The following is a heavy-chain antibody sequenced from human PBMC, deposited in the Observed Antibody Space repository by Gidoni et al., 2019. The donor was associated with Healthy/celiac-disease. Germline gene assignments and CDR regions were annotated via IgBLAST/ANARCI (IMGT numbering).Heavy chain of an antibody. CDR1: GGSFSGYY. V-gene: IGHV4-34*01. CDR3: TGLYYYYYGMDV. Sequence: QVQLQQWGAGLLKPSATLSLTCAVYGGSFSGYYWSWIRQPAGKGLEWIGEINHSGSTNYNPSLKSRVTISVDTSKNQFSLKLSSVTAADTVVYYCTGLYYYYYGMDVWGQGTTVTVSS. CDR2: INHSGST. J-gene: IGHJ6*02. D-gene: IGHD3-9*01.